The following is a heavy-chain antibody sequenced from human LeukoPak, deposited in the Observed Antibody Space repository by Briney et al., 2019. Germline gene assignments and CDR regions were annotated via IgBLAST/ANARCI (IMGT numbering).Heavy chain of an antibody. Sequence: GGSLRLSCAASGFTFSDYSMHWVRQAPGKGLEWVAVLSYGGTNKYYADSVKGRFTISRDNSKNTMFLQMNSLRAEDTAVYHCARDRSGYANDAFDFWGQGTMVTVSS. J-gene: IGHJ3*01. CDR1: GFTFSDYS. CDR3: ARDRSGYANDAFDF. D-gene: IGHD3-3*01. V-gene: IGHV3-30-3*01. CDR2: LSYGGTNK.